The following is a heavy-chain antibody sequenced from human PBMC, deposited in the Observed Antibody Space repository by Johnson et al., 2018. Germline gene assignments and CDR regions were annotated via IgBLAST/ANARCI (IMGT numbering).Heavy chain of an antibody. J-gene: IGHJ3*01. CDR3: ATHTMGATLCLFNV. CDR2: INRNSGLG. D-gene: IGHD5-24*01. CDR1: GNSFPSSD. V-gene: IGHV1-8*01. Sequence: QVQLVESGPEVRKPGASMKVSCKASGNSFPSSDITWVRQATGQGLEWLGYINRNSGLGAYAQKFQGRVTMTRAISISTVYMEVSSLRCDDTGSYYGATHTMGATLCLFNVWGQGTMFTVSS.